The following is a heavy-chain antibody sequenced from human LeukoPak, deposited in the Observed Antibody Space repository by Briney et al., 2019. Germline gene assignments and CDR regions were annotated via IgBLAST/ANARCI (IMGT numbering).Heavy chain of an antibody. CDR2: ISSSGGTI. CDR1: GFTFSDYY. V-gene: IGHV3-11*04. CDR3: ARSRAATSQEFDY. Sequence: GGSLRLSCAASGFTFSDYYMSWLRQPPGKGLEWVSCISSSGGTIYYADSVKGQFTISRDNAKNSLYLLMNSLRAEDTAVYYCARSRAATSQEFDYWGQGTLVTVSS. J-gene: IGHJ4*02. D-gene: IGHD6-13*01.